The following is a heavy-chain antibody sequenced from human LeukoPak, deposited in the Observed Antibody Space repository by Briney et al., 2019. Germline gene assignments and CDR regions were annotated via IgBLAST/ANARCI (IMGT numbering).Heavy chain of an antibody. Sequence: SQPLSLTCTVSGGSISSGCYYWSWIRQHPGKGLEWIGYIYYSGSTYYNPSLKSRVTISVDTSKNQFSLKLSSVTAADTAVYYCASRSIAARKVDYWGQGTLVTVSS. D-gene: IGHD6-6*01. CDR2: IYYSGST. CDR1: GGSISSGCYY. V-gene: IGHV4-31*03. J-gene: IGHJ4*02. CDR3: ASRSIAARKVDY.